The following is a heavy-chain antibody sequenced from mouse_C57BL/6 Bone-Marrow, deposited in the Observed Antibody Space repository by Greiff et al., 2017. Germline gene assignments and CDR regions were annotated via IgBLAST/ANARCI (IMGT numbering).Heavy chain of an antibody. Sequence: QVQLQQPGAELVKPGASVKLSCKASGYTFTSYWMPWVKQRPGQGLEWIGMIHPNSGSTNYNEKFKSKATLTVDKSSSTAYMQLSSLTSEDSAVYYCARGGTVVYYYAMDYWGQGTSVTVSS. V-gene: IGHV1-64*01. D-gene: IGHD1-1*01. CDR1: GYTFTSYW. J-gene: IGHJ4*01. CDR2: IHPNSGST. CDR3: ARGGTVVYYYAMDY.